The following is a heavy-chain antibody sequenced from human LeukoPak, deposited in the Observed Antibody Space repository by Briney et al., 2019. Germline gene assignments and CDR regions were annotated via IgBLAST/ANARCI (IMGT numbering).Heavy chain of an antibody. CDR2: INPSGGST. J-gene: IGHJ6*04. V-gene: IGHV1-46*03. CDR1: GYTFTGYY. Sequence: GASVKVSCKASGYTFTGYYMHWVRQAPGQGLEWRGIINPSGGSTSYAQKFQGRVTMTRDTSTSTVYMELSSLRSEDTAVYYCARADSEYSSSLSVDVWGKGTTVTVSS. CDR3: ARADSEYSSSLSVDV. D-gene: IGHD6-6*01.